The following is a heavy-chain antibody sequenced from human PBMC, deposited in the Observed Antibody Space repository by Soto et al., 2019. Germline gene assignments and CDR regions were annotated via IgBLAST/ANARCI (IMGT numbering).Heavy chain of an antibody. D-gene: IGHD3-3*01. Sequence: ASVKVSCKASGYTFTSYGISWVRQAPGQGLEWMGWISAYNGNTNYAQKFQGRVTITADESTSTAYMELSSLRSEDTAVYYCARRFRSLGDAFDIWGQGTMVTVSS. V-gene: IGHV1-18*01. CDR3: ARRFRSLGDAFDI. J-gene: IGHJ3*02. CDR1: GYTFTSYG. CDR2: ISAYNGNT.